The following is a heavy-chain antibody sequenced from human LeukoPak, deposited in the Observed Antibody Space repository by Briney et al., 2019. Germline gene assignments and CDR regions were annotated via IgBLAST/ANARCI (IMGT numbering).Heavy chain of an antibody. CDR3: ARIADEYYFDY. Sequence: PSETLSLTCTVSGGSISSGGYSWSWIRQPPGKGLEWIGYVYHSGSTYYNPSLKSRVTISVDRSKNQFSLKLSSVTAADTAVYYCARIADEYYFDYWGQGTLVTVSS. CDR1: GGSISSGGYS. D-gene: IGHD6-13*01. J-gene: IGHJ4*02. V-gene: IGHV4-30-2*01. CDR2: VYHSGST.